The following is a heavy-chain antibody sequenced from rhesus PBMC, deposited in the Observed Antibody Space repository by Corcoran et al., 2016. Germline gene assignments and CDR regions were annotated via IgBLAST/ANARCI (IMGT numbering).Heavy chain of an antibody. CDR3: ARDAPGYYYAFDF. CDR1: GGSISSNY. Sequence: QLQLQESGPGLVKPSETLSLTCAVSGGSISSNYWSWIRQPPGKGLEWIGRISGSSGTTDYNPSLKSRVTISTDTSKNQFSVKLSSVTAADTAVYYCARDAPGYYYAFDFWGQGLRVTVSS. V-gene: IGHV4-173*01. CDR2: ISGSSGTT. D-gene: IGHD3-34*01. J-gene: IGHJ3*01.